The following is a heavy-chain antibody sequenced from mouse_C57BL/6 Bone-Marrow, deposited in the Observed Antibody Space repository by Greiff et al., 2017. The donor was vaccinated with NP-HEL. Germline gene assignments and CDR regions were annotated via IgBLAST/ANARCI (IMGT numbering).Heavy chain of an antibody. CDR3: TTGPFDYAPYYAMDY. D-gene: IGHD2-4*01. J-gene: IGHJ4*01. CDR2: IDPENGDT. V-gene: IGHV14-4*01. CDR1: GFNIKDDY. Sequence: EVQLQQSGAELVRPGASVKLSCTASGFNIKDDYMHWVKQRPEQGLEWIGWIDPENGDTESASKFQGKATITADTSSNTAYLQLSSLTSEDTAVYYCTTGPFDYAPYYAMDYWGQGTSVTVSS.